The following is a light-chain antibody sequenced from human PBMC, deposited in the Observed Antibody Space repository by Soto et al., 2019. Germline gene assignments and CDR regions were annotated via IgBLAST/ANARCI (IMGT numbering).Light chain of an antibody. J-gene: IGKJ1*01. CDR1: QSISSW. CDR2: KAS. Sequence: DIQMTQSPSTLSASVGDRVTITCRASQSISSWLAWYQQKPGKAPKLLIYKASSLESGVPSRFSGSGSGTEFTLTISSLQPDYFATYYCQQYNSPGTFGQGPKVEIK. V-gene: IGKV1-5*03. CDR3: QQYNSPGT.